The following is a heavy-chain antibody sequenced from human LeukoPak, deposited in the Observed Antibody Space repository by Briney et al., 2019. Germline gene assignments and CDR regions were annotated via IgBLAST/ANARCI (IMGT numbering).Heavy chain of an antibody. V-gene: IGHV3-23*01. CDR2: ISNNGGYT. J-gene: IGHJ4*02. CDR3: AKQLGYCSDGSCYFPY. D-gene: IGHD2-15*01. CDR1: GFIFSNYV. Sequence: GGSLRLSCAASGFIFSNYVMGWVRQAPGKGLEWVSAISNNGGYTYYADSVQGRFTISRDNSKSTLCLQMNSLRAEDTAVYYCAKQLGYCSDGSCYFPYWGQGTLVTVSS.